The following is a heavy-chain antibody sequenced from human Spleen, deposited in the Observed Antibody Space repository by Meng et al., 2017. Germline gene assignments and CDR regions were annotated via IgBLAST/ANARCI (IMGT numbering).Heavy chain of an antibody. CDR1: GFTFTDYY. CDR2: ISSSDSDI. D-gene: IGHD3-10*01. V-gene: IGHV3-11*04. CDR3: ARDSPEIWFGELYYFDY. Sequence: GESLKISCAASGFTFTDYYMSWIRQASGKGLEWVSYISSSDSDIYYADSVKGRFTISRDNAKKSLYLQMNRLRAEDTAVYYCARDSPEIWFGELYYFDYWGQGTLVTVSS. J-gene: IGHJ4*02.